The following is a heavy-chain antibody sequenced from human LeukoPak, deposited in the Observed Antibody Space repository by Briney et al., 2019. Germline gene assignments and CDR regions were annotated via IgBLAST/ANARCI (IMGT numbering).Heavy chain of an antibody. V-gene: IGHV3-30*18. CDR2: ISYDGSNK. Sequence: PGRSLRLSRAASGFTFSSYGMHWVRQAPGKGLEWVAVISYDGSNKYYADSVKGRFTISRDNSKNTLYLQMNSLRAEDTAVYYCAKEKEWSGYDSYFDYWGQGTLVTVSS. D-gene: IGHD5-12*01. J-gene: IGHJ4*02. CDR3: AKEKEWSGYDSYFDY. CDR1: GFTFSSYG.